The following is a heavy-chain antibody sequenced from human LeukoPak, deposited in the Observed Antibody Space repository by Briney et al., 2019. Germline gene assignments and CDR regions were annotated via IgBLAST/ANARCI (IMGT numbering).Heavy chain of an antibody. J-gene: IGHJ3*02. CDR2: IYYSGTT. Sequence: KPSETLSLTCTVSGGSISSSNYYWGWIRQPPGKGLEWIGSIYYSGTTYYKPSLKSRVTISVDTSRNQFSLKLSSVTAADTAVYYCARHQLPVGATLYPPERSDAFDIWGQGTMVTVSS. CDR3: ARHQLPVGATLYPPERSDAFDI. V-gene: IGHV4-39*01. D-gene: IGHD1-26*01. CDR1: GGSISSSNYY.